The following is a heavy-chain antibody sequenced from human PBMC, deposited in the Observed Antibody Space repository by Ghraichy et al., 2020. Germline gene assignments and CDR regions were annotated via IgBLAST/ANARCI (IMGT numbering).Heavy chain of an antibody. CDR2: INGDGSDT. J-gene: IGHJ5*02. V-gene: IGHV3-74*01. Sequence: GGSLRLSCEASGFTFSGHGMHWVRQAPGKGLVWVSRINGDGSDTGYADSVKGRFTISRDNAKNTLYLQMNSLRVEDTAVYYCAKEGTETYNWFDPWGQGTLVTVSS. CDR1: GFTFSGHG. CDR3: AKEGTETYNWFDP.